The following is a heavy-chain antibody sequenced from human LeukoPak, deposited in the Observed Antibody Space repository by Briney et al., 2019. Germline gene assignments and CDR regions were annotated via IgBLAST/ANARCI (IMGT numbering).Heavy chain of an antibody. V-gene: IGHV3-30*02. Sequence: GFLRLSCAASGFTLSSYAMHWVRQAPGKGLEWVTFTRYDGVNKYYADSVKGRFTISRDNSKNTLYLQMNSLRAEDTAVYYCAKDGMVRGVIDYWGQGTLVTVSS. CDR2: TRYDGVNK. CDR3: AKDGMVRGVIDY. J-gene: IGHJ4*02. D-gene: IGHD3-10*01. CDR1: GFTLSSYA.